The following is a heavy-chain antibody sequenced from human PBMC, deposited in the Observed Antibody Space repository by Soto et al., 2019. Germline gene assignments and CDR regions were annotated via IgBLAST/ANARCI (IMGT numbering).Heavy chain of an antibody. CDR1: GYSISGGYY. D-gene: IGHD2-15*01. Sequence: NPSEALSLTCAVSGYSISGGYYWGWIRQPPGKGLEWIGSIYHSGSTYYNPSLKSRVTISVDTSKNQFSLKLSSVTAADTAVYYCARAAGGGYCSGGSCYSRAFDIWGQGTMVTVSS. V-gene: IGHV4-38-2*01. J-gene: IGHJ3*02. CDR3: ARAAGGGYCSGGSCYSRAFDI. CDR2: IYHSGST.